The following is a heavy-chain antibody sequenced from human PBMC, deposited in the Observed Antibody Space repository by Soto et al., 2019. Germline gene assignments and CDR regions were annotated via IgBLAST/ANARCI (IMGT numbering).Heavy chain of an antibody. J-gene: IGHJ4*02. CDR3: ARPILAPDLDY. CDR1: GYSFTAFS. V-gene: IGHV1-2*02. CDR2: VNTNNGDT. Sequence: ASVKVSCKASGYSFTAFSLHWVRQAPGQGLEWMGWVNTNNGDTSYAQNIQDRVTMTRDTAISTAFMELTSLTSDDTAVYFCARPILAPDLDYWGQGTGVTVSS. D-gene: IGHD1-26*01.